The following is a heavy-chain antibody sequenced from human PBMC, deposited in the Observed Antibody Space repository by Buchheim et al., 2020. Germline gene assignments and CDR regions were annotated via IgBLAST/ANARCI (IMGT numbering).Heavy chain of an antibody. D-gene: IGHD6-19*01. J-gene: IGHJ6*02. CDR1: GFTFSSYC. CDR2: ITQDGSEK. Sequence: EVQLVESGGGLVQSGGSLRLSCAASGFTFSSYCMTWVRQAPGKGLEWVANITQDGSEKYYVDSVKGRFTISRDNAKNSLYLQMNSLRAEDTAVYYCARLGAVGDNYYYYGMDVGGQGTT. V-gene: IGHV3-7*01. CDR3: ARLGAVGDNYYYYGMDV.